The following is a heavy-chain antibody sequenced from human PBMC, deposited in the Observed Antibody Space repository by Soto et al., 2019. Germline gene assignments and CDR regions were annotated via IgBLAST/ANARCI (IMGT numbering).Heavy chain of an antibody. CDR3: ARAINFDFWSDSESGYYFDY. CDR1: GGSVSSGSYY. CDR2: MSYSGTT. V-gene: IGHV4-61*01. J-gene: IGHJ4*02. D-gene: IGHD3-3*01. Sequence: SETLSLTCTVSGGSVSSGSYYWSWVRQPPGKGLEWIGYMSYSGTTNYNPSLKSRVSISVDTSKNQFSLKLSSLTAADTAVYYCARAINFDFWSDSESGYYFDYWGQGTLVTVSS.